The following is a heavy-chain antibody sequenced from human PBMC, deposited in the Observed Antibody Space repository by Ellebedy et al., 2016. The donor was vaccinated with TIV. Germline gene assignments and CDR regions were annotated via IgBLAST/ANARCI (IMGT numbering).Heavy chain of an antibody. Sequence: SETLSLXXTVSGDSISSTSYSWGWFRQPPGKGLEWIGSIFYSGTTYYNPALKSRLTVSVDTSKNQFSLKLSSVTAADTAVYYCAGRPYYTSPGGNNWFDPWGQGTLVTVSS. CDR3: AGRPYYTSPGGNNWFDP. D-gene: IGHD3-3*01. V-gene: IGHV4-39*01. J-gene: IGHJ5*02. CDR1: GDSISSTSYS. CDR2: IFYSGTT.